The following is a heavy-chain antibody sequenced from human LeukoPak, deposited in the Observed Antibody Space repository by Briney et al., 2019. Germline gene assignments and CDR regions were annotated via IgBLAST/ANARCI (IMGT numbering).Heavy chain of an antibody. CDR1: GFTFEDYG. V-gene: IGHV3-20*04. Sequence: PGGSLRLSCAASGFTFEDYGMSWVRQPPGKGLEWVSGINWNGGNTGYADSVRGRFTISRDNAKNSLYLQMNSLRAEDTAVYYCARVPITLAGTKDAKYFQHWGQGTLVSVSS. CDR3: ARVPITLAGTKDAKYFQH. D-gene: IGHD6-19*01. J-gene: IGHJ1*01. CDR2: INWNGGNT.